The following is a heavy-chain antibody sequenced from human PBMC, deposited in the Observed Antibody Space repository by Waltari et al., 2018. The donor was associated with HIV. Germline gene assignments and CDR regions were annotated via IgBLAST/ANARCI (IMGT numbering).Heavy chain of an antibody. V-gene: IGHV3-30*18. J-gene: IGHJ4*02. CDR1: GFTFSSYG. D-gene: IGHD6-19*01. CDR3: AKDGRIAVAGTRYYFDY. Sequence: QVQLVESGGGVVQPGRSLRLSCAASGFTFSSYGMHWVRQAPGKGLEWVAVISYDGSNKYDAESVKGRFTISRDNSKNTLYLQMNSLRAEDTAVYYCAKDGRIAVAGTRYYFDYWGQGTLVTVSS. CDR2: ISYDGSNK.